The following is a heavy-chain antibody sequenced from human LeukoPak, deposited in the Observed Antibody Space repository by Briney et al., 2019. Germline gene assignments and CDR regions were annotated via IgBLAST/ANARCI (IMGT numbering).Heavy chain of an antibody. Sequence: PSETLSLTCTVSGGSISSYYWSWIRQPPGKGLEWIGYIYYSGSTNYNPSLKSRVTISVDTSKNQFSLKLSSVTAADTAVYYCARGTTYCSSTSCSKNYYYYYMDVWGKGTTVTVSS. V-gene: IGHV4-59*01. CDR3: ARGTTYCSSTSCSKNYYYYYMDV. J-gene: IGHJ6*03. D-gene: IGHD2-2*01. CDR2: IYYSGST. CDR1: GGSISSYY.